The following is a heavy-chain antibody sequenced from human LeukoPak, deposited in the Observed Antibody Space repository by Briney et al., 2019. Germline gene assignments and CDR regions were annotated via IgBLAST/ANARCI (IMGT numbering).Heavy chain of an antibody. V-gene: IGHV3-23*01. Sequence: GGSLRLSCAASRFTFSSYAMSWVRQAPGKGLEWVSTISGGGGSTYYADSVKGRFTISRDNSKNTLYLQMNSLRADDTAVYYCARSPTAINGYFDPWGQGTLVTVSS. CDR1: RFTFSSYA. CDR3: ARSPTAINGYFDP. CDR2: ISGGGGST. J-gene: IGHJ5*02. D-gene: IGHD2-2*01.